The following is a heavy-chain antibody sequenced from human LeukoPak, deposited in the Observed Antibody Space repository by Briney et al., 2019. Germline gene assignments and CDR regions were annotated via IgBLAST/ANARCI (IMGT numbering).Heavy chain of an antibody. Sequence: ASVKVSCKASGYTFTGYYMHWVRQAPGQGLEWMGWINPNSGGTNYAQKFQGWVTMTRDTSISTAYMELSRLRSDDTAVYYCATLGRVGATWFDYWGQGTLVTVSS. V-gene: IGHV1-2*04. CDR2: INPNSGGT. J-gene: IGHJ4*02. CDR3: ATLGRVGATWFDY. CDR1: GYTFTGYY. D-gene: IGHD1-26*01.